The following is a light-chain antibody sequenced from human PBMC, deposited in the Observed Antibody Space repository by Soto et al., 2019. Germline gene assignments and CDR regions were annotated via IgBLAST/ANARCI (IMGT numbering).Light chain of an antibody. CDR1: QSINNNY. J-gene: IGKJ1*01. CDR3: QQYGGSPRT. Sequence: EILLTQSPGTLSLSPGERATLSCRASQSINNNYLAWYQQKRGQAPRLLIYGASSRATGIPDRFSGSGSGTDFTLTISRLEPEEFSVYYCQQYGGSPRTFGQGTKVEI. V-gene: IGKV3-20*01. CDR2: GAS.